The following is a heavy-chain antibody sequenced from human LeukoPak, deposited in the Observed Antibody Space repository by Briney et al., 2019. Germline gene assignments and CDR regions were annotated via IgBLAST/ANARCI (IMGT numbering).Heavy chain of an antibody. CDR1: GGTFSSYA. V-gene: IGHV1-69*13. D-gene: IGHD4-17*01. CDR3: ARAHHDYGDYGLRAFGSY. Sequence: SVKVSCKASGGTFSSYAISWVRQAPGQGLEWMGGIIPIFGTANYAQKFQGRVTITADESTSTAYMELSSLRSEDTAVYYCARAHHDYGDYGLRAFGSYWGQGTLVTVSS. J-gene: IGHJ4*02. CDR2: IIPIFGTA.